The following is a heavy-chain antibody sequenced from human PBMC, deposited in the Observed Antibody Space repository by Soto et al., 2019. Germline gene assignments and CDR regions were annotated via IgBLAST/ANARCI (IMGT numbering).Heavy chain of an antibody. Sequence: PGGSLRLSCAASGFTFSNAWMSWVRQAPGKGLEWVGRIKSKTDGGTTDYAAPVKGRFTISRDDSKNTLYLQMNSLKTEDTAVYYCTVPMVRGVIIAEKDYYYYYMDVWGKGTTVTVSS. V-gene: IGHV3-15*01. CDR3: TVPMVRGVIIAEKDYYYYYMDV. CDR1: GFTFSNAW. J-gene: IGHJ6*03. CDR2: IKSKTDGGTT. D-gene: IGHD3-10*01.